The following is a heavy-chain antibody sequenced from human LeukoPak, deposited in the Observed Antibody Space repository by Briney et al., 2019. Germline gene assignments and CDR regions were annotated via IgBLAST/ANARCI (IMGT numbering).Heavy chain of an antibody. J-gene: IGHJ4*02. V-gene: IGHV3-23*01. CDR1: GFTFNTYA. D-gene: IGHD6-19*01. Sequence: GGSLRLSCAASGFTFNTYAMTWVRQAPGKGLEWVSTINSGGSTTYYADSVKGRFTISRDNSKNTLYLQMNSLRAEDTAVYYCAKSKRQWLALFDYWGQGTLVTVSS. CDR3: AKSKRQWLALFDY. CDR2: INSGGSTT.